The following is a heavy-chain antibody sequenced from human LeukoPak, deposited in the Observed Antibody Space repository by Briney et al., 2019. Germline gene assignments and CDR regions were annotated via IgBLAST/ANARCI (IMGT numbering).Heavy chain of an antibody. CDR2: ISGSGDSS. V-gene: IGHV3-23*01. J-gene: IGHJ6*02. Sequence: GASLRLSCAASGFTFSSYAMSWVRQAPGKGLEWVSTISGSGDSSSYADSVKGRFTISRDDSKNTLYLQMNSLRAEDTAIYYCAKRGFCSSTTCSLHYYYDMDVWGQGTTVTVSS. D-gene: IGHD2-2*01. CDR3: AKRGFCSSTTCSLHYYYDMDV. CDR1: GFTFSSYA.